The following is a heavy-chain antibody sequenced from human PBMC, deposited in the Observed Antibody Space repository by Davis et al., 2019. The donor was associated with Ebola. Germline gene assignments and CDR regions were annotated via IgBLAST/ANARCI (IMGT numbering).Heavy chain of an antibody. J-gene: IGHJ4*02. CDR2: INHSGGT. CDR3: ARGSPYSSSWYANY. V-gene: IGHV4-34*01. D-gene: IGHD6-13*01. CDR1: GGSFSGYY. Sequence: PSETLSLTCAVYGGSFSGYYWSWIRQPPGKGLEWIGEINHSGGTNYTPSLKSRVTISVDTSKNQFSLNLSSVTAADAAVYYCARGSPYSSSWYANYWGQGTLVTVSS.